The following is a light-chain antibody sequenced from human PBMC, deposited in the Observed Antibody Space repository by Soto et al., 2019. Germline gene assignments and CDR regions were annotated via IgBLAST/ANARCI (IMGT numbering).Light chain of an antibody. CDR1: SNDIGGYDF. J-gene: IGLJ1*01. CDR3: SSYSSNSTRRL. CDR2: DVT. V-gene: IGLV2-14*03. Sequence: QSVLTQPASVSGSPGQSITIPCTGTSNDIGGYDFVSWYQQFPGKAPKLIIYDVTNRPSGVSFRFSGSKSGNTASLTISGLQAEDEAGYHCSSYSSNSTRRLFGAGTKVTVL.